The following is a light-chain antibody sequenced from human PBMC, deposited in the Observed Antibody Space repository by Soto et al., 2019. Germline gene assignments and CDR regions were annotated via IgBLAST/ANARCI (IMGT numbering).Light chain of an antibody. Sequence: DIQMTQSPSSLSASVGDRVTITCRASQSISTYLSWYQQKTGQAHKVLIYAASRLERGVPSRFSGSGSVTDFALAVSSLQHEDFATYYCKQTYDTPFTFRPGTTV. V-gene: IGKV1-39*01. CDR1: QSISTY. CDR2: AAS. J-gene: IGKJ3*01. CDR3: KQTYDTPFT.